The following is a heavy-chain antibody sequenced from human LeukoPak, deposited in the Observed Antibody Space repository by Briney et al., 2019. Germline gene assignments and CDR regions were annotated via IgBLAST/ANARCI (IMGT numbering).Heavy chain of an antibody. D-gene: IGHD1-26*01. V-gene: IGHV3-30*04. CDR1: GFTFSSYV. J-gene: IGHJ4*02. CDR3: AKDSSGSDPFDY. CDR2: TATDGSNK. Sequence: GGSLRLSCAASGFTFSSYVMHWVRQAPGKGLEWVALTATDGSNKYYADSVKGRFTISRDDSKNTLYLQMNSLRPEDTAVYYCAKDSSGSDPFDYWGQGTLVTVSS.